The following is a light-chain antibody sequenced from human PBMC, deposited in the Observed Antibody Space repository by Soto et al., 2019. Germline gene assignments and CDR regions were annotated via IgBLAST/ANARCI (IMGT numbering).Light chain of an antibody. CDR3: HQRRNSIT. CDR2: DAS. CDR1: QSIGSY. J-gene: IGKJ5*01. Sequence: EIFLTHPPVTNSLCLGESDTLSCSARQSIGSYLGWLQQKPGQAPRFLIYDASKRATGIPGRFSGSGSGTYFTLTICSLEPEDFAVYYCHQRRNSITFGQGTRLEIK. V-gene: IGKV3-11*01.